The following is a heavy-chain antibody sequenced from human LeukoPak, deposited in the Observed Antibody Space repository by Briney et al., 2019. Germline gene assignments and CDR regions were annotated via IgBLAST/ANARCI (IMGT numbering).Heavy chain of an antibody. D-gene: IGHD2-2*01. CDR1: GFTFSSYG. CDR3: ATVPAPYYYYYMDV. J-gene: IGHJ6*03. CDR2: IRYDGSNK. V-gene: IGHV3-30*02. Sequence: GGSLRLSCAASGFTFSSYGMHWVRQAPGKGLGWVAFIRYDGSNKYYADSVKGRFTISRDNSKNTLYLQMNSLRAEDTAVYYCATVPAPYYYYYMDVWGKGTTVTVSS.